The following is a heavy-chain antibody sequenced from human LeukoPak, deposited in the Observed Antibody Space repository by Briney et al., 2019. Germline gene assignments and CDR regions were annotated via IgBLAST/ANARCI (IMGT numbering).Heavy chain of an antibody. D-gene: IGHD3-10*01. J-gene: IGHJ5*02. CDR3: LRTHYYYKRVKWFDP. V-gene: IGHV5-51*01. CDR1: GYTFLNYW. CDR2: IYPGDSDT. Sequence: GESLKISCKSSGYTFLNYWIGWVRQTPGKGLQWLGIIYPGDSDTIYNPSFQGQVTMSVDRSITTSYLQWSSLQASDTAIYYCLRTHYYYKRVKWFDPWGQGTLVTVSS.